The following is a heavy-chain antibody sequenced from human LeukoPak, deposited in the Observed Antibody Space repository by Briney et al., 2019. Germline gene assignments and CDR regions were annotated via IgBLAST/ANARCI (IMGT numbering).Heavy chain of an antibody. CDR3: ARVLRWQPSGYYYYMDV. V-gene: IGHV4-4*07. Sequence: SETLSLTCTVSGGSISSYYWSWIRQPAGKGLEWIGRIYTSGSTNYNPSLKSRVTMSVATSKHQFSLKLSSVTAADTAVYYCARVLRWQPSGYYYYMDVWGKGTTVTVSS. D-gene: IGHD4-23*01. CDR2: IYTSGST. J-gene: IGHJ6*03. CDR1: GGSISSYY.